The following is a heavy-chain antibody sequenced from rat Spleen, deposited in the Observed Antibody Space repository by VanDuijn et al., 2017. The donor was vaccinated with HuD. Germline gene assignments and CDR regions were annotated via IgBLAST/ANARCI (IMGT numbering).Heavy chain of an antibody. CDR1: GFSLTSYN. D-gene: IGHD1-12*03. Sequence: QVQLMESGPGLVQPSETLSLTCTVSGFSLTSYNVHWVRQPPGKGLEWMGVMWSGGRTDYNSVVKSRLSINRDTSKNQVFLKMNSLQSEDTTTYYCARDLDGYFDYWGQGVMVTVSS. J-gene: IGHJ2*01. CDR3: ARDLDGYFDY. CDR2: MWSGGRT. V-gene: IGHV2-45*01.